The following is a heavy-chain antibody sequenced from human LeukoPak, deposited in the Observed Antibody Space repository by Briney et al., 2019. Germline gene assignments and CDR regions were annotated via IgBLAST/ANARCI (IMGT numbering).Heavy chain of an antibody. CDR3: ARSSEHYDILTGYYPLYYSDY. Sequence: ASVKVSCKASGYTFTSYGISWVRQAPGQGLEWMGWISAYNGNTNYAQKLQGRVTMTTDTSTSTAYMELRSLRSDDTAVYYCARSSEHYDILTGYYPLYYSDYWGQGTLVTVSS. J-gene: IGHJ4*02. V-gene: IGHV1-18*01. D-gene: IGHD3-9*01. CDR2: ISAYNGNT. CDR1: GYTFTSYG.